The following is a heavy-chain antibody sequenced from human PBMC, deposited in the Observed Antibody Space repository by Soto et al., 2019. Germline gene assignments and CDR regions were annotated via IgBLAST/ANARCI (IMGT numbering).Heavy chain of an antibody. CDR1: GGTFSSYA. CDR3: ARDNGQRDYSESSLDAFDI. CDR2: IIPIFSTP. V-gene: IGHV1-69*01. J-gene: IGHJ3*02. D-gene: IGHD3-22*01. Sequence: QVQLVQSGAEVKKPGSSVTVSCKASGGTFSSYAISWVRQAPGQGLEWMGGIIPIFSTPNYSQKFQGGVTITADESTRTAYMELSSLRSEDTAVYYCARDNGQRDYSESSLDAFDIWGQGTIVTVSS.